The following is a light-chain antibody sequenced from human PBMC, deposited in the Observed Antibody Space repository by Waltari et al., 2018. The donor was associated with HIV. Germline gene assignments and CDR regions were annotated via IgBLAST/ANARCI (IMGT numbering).Light chain of an antibody. CDR1: QGIRNA. J-gene: IGKJ2*01. CDR2: AAS. Sequence: DIQMTQSSSSLSASVGDSVTITCRASQGIRNALGWYQQKPGEAPKRLTYAASTLQNGVSSRFSGSGSGTEFTLTITSLQPEDVATYYCLQHYDYPRTFGQGTKLEIK. V-gene: IGKV1-17*01. CDR3: LQHYDYPRT.